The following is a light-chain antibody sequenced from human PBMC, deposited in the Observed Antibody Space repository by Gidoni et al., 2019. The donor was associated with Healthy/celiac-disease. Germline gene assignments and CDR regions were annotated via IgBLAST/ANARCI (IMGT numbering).Light chain of an antibody. CDR1: SGHSSYA. J-gene: IGLJ2*01. Sequence: QLVLTQSPSASAPLGASVKLTCTLSSGHSSYAIAWHKQQPEKGPRYLMKLNSDCSHSKGDGIPDRFSGSSSVAERYLSISSLQSEDEADYYCQTWGTGIQVFGGGTKLTVL. CDR2: LNSDCSH. CDR3: QTWGTGIQV. V-gene: IGLV4-69*01.